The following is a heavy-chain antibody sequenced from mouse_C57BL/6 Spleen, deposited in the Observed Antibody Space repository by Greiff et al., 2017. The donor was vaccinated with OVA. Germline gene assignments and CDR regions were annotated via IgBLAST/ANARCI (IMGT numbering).Heavy chain of an antibody. D-gene: IGHD2-3*01. V-gene: IGHV1-54*01. Sequence: QVQLKESGAELVRPGTSVKVSCKASGYAFTNYLIEWVKQSPGQGLEWIGVINPGSGGTNYNEKFKGKATLTADKSSSTAYMQLSSLTSEDSAVYFCASLDGYYVDYWGQGTTLTVSS. J-gene: IGHJ2*01. CDR1: GYAFTNYL. CDR2: INPGSGGT. CDR3: ASLDGYYVDY.